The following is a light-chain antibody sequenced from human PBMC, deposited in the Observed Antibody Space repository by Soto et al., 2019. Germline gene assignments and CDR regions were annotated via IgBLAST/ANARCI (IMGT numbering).Light chain of an antibody. V-gene: IGKV3-20*01. CDR2: GAA. J-gene: IGKJ4*01. Sequence: EIVLTQSPGTLSLSPGERATLSCRASQSVSSSHLAWYQQKPGQAPRLLIYGAASRATGIPDRFSGGGSGTDFTLTISRLAPEDFAVYFCQQYGSSPLTFGGGPKVEIK. CDR1: QSVSSSH. CDR3: QQYGSSPLT.